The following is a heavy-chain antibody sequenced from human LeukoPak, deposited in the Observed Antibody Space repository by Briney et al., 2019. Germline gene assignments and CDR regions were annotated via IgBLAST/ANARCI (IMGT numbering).Heavy chain of an antibody. Sequence: PSETLXLTCTVSGGSISSSSYYWGWIRQPPGKGLEWIGSIYYSGSTYYNPSLKSRVTISVDTSKNQFSLKLSSVTAADTAVYYCARDKGTIFGVVIPFSYWGQGTLVTVSS. CDR3: ARDKGTIFGVVIPFSY. CDR1: GGSISSSSYY. J-gene: IGHJ4*02. D-gene: IGHD3-3*01. V-gene: IGHV4-39*07. CDR2: IYYSGST.